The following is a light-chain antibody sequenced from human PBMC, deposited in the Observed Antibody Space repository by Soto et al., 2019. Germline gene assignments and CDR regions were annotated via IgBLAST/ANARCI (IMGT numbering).Light chain of an antibody. Sequence: QSALTQPASVSGSPGQSLAISCSGSSSDRGTYDYVSWYQQHPGKAPKLMLFDVNHRPSGVSDRFFGSKSGNTASLTISGLQAEDEADYYCSSYTTSSSVIFGGGTKLTVL. CDR2: DVN. CDR1: SSDRGTYDY. CDR3: SSYTTSSSVI. J-gene: IGLJ2*01. V-gene: IGLV2-14*01.